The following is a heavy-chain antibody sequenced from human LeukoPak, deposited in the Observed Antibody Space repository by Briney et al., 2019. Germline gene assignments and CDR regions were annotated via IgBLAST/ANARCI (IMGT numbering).Heavy chain of an antibody. CDR3: ARDRTRSGYDSYFDY. CDR1: GYTFTSYY. V-gene: IGHV1-46*01. J-gene: IGHJ4*02. Sequence: ASVKVSCKASGYTFTSYYMHWVLQAPGQGLEWMGIINPSGGSTSYAQKFQGRVTMTRDMSTSTVYMELSSLRSEDTAVYYCARDRTRSGYDSYFDYWGQGTLVTVSS. CDR2: INPSGGST. D-gene: IGHD5-12*01.